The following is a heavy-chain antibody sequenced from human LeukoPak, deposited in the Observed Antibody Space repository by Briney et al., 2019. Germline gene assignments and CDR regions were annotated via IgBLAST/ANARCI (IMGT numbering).Heavy chain of an antibody. CDR1: GFTFSSYA. CDR3: AKGLPGVVIPMDV. D-gene: IGHD3-3*01. V-gene: IGHV3-30-3*01. CDR2: ISYDGSNK. J-gene: IGHJ6*04. Sequence: GGSLRLSCAASGFTFSSYAMHWVRQAPGKGLEWVAVISYDGSNKYYADSVKGRFTISRDNSKNTLYLQMNSLRAEDTAVYYCAKGLPGVVIPMDVWGKGTTVTVSS.